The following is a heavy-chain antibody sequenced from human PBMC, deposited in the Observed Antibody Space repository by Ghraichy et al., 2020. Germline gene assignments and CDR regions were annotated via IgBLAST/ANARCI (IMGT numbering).Heavy chain of an antibody. CDR3: AREREYCSSTSCYYYYYYGMDV. CDR1: GFTFSSYW. D-gene: IGHD2-2*01. V-gene: IGHV3-7*03. CDR2: IKQDGSEK. Sequence: GGSLRLSCAASGFTFSSYWMSWVRQAPGKGLEWVANIKQDGSEKYYVDSVKGRFTISRDNAKNSLYLQMNSLRVEDTAVYYCAREREYCSSTSCYYYYYYGMDVWGQGTTVTVSS. J-gene: IGHJ6*02.